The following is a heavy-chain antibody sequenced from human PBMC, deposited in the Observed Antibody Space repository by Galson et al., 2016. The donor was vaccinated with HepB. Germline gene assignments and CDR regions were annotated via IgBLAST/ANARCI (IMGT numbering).Heavy chain of an antibody. J-gene: IGHJ4*02. CDR2: ITSGGST. CDR1: GFTFSSYA. D-gene: IGHD1-26*01. V-gene: IGHV3-23*01. CDR3: AKEDNIAGATTINN. Sequence: SLRLSCAASGFTFSSYAMTWVRQAPGKGLEWVSVITSGGSTYYAASVKGRFTISRVNSKNTLYVQMNNLGAEDTAVYYCAKEDNIAGATTINNWGQGILVSVSS.